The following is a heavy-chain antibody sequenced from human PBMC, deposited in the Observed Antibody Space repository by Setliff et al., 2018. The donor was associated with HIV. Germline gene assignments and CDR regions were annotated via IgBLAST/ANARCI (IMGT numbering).Heavy chain of an antibody. CDR3: AKGAGFYGDYTFDY. J-gene: IGHJ4*02. CDR1: GGSISSSSYY. V-gene: IGHV4-39*07. D-gene: IGHD4-17*01. Sequence: SETLSLTCTVSGGSISSSSYYWGWIRQPPGKGLEWIGGIYSTGSTNYNPSLQSRVSISMDASKNKFSLKVTSVTSADTAVYYCAKGAGFYGDYTFDYWGQGNLVTVSS. CDR2: IYSTGST.